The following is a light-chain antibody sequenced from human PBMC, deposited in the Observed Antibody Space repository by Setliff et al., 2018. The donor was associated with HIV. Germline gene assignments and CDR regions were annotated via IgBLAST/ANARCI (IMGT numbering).Light chain of an antibody. J-gene: IGLJ2*01. CDR2: AVT. Sequence: QSALTQPASLSGSPGQSITISCTGTTSDIGGYNFVSWYQQHPGKAPKLLIYAVTKRPSGVSARFSASKSGNMASLTISGLQDEDEADYYCNSYTSRSTFIFGGGTKVTVL. CDR1: TSDIGGYNF. V-gene: IGLV2-14*03. CDR3: NSYTSRSTFI.